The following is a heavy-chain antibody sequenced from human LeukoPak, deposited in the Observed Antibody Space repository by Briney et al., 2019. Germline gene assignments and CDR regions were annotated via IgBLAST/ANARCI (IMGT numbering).Heavy chain of an antibody. D-gene: IGHD2-2*01. CDR1: GGSISSGDYY. CDR3: ARDPRPRYCSSTSCWGYWYFDL. CDR2: IYYSGST. Sequence: SETLSLTCAVSGGSISSGDYYWSWIRQPPGKGLEWIVYIYYSGSTYYNPSLKSRVTISVGTSKNQFSLKLSSVTAADTAVYYCARDPRPRYCSSTSCWGYWYFDLWGRGTLVTVSS. V-gene: IGHV4-30-4*01. J-gene: IGHJ2*01.